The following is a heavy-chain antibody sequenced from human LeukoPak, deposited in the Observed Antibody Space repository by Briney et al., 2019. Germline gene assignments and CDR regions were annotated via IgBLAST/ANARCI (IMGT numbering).Heavy chain of an antibody. J-gene: IGHJ3*02. Sequence: SETLSLTCTVSGGSISSSSYYWGWIRQPPGKGLEWIGSIYYSGSTYYNPSLKSRVTISVDTSKNQFSLKLSSVTAADTAVYYCARRWPRAFDIWGQGTMVTVSS. CDR2: IYYSGST. D-gene: IGHD6-13*01. CDR1: GGSISSSSYY. V-gene: IGHV4-39*01. CDR3: ARRWPRAFDI.